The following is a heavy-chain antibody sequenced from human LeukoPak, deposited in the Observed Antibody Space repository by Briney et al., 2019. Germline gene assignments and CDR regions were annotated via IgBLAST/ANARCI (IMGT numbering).Heavy chain of an antibody. D-gene: IGHD4-17*01. CDR1: GGSISSGGYY. Sequence: SETLSLTCTVSGGSISSGGYYWSWIRQHPGKGLEWIGYIYYSGSTNYNPSLKSRVTISVDTSKNQFSLKLSSVTAADTAVYYCARHKTNPYVDYGYYYYGMDVWGQGTTVTVSS. CDR2: IYYSGST. J-gene: IGHJ6*02. V-gene: IGHV4-61*08. CDR3: ARHKTNPYVDYGYYYYGMDV.